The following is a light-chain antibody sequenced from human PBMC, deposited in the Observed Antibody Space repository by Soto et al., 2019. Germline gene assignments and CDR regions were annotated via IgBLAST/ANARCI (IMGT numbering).Light chain of an antibody. V-gene: IGLV2-14*01. J-gene: IGLJ1*01. CDR2: DVS. CDR3: NSYTSSSTYG. Sequence: QSALTQPASVSGSPGQSITISCTGTSSDVGGYNYVSWYQQHPGKAPKLMIYDVSNRPSGVSNRFSGSKSGNTASLTISGLQAEDEDDYYCNSYTSSSTYGFGTGTKVTVL. CDR1: SSDVGGYNY.